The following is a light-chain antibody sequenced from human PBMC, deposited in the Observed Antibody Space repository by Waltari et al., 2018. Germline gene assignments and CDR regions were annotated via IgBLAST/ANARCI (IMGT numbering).Light chain of an antibody. CDR2: DAS. V-gene: IGKV3-11*01. J-gene: IGKJ4*01. CDR1: QSVSTS. CDR3: QQHGKWPLS. Sequence: EIELTQSPATLSLSPGERATLSCRASQSVSTSLAWYQQKPGQAPRLLIHDASNRATSTPARFSGSGSGTDFTLTIGSLEPEDFAVYYCQQHGKWPLSFGGGTKVEI.